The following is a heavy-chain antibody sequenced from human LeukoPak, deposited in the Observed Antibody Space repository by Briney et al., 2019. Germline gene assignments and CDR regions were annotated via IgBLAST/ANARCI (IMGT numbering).Heavy chain of an antibody. D-gene: IGHD6-25*01. CDR3: ARDRGRSGVDY. CDR1: GGSISSYY. V-gene: IGHV4-59*01. J-gene: IGHJ4*02. CDR2: IYYSGST. Sequence: SETLSLTCTVSGGSISSYYWSWIRQPPGKGLEWIGYIYYSGSTNYNPSLKSRVTISVDTSKNQFSLKLSSVTAADTAVYYWARDRGRSGVDYWGQGTLVTVSS.